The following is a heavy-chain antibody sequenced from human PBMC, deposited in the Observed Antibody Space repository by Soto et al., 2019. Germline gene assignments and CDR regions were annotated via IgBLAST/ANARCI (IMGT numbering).Heavy chain of an antibody. CDR1: GYTFTGYY. CDR2: INPNSGGT. V-gene: IGHV1-2*02. Sequence: ASVKVSCKASGYTFTGYYMHWVRQAPGQGLEWMGWINPNSGGTNYAQKFQGRVTMTRDTSISTAYMELSRLRSDDTAVYYCARLTSGWYGLPSYYFDYWGQGTLVTVSS. D-gene: IGHD6-19*01. J-gene: IGHJ4*02. CDR3: ARLTSGWYGLPSYYFDY.